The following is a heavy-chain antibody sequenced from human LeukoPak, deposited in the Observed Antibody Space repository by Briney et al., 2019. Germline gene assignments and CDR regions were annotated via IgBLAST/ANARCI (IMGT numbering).Heavy chain of an antibody. D-gene: IGHD4-17*01. V-gene: IGHV5-51*01. Sequence: GESLKISCQTSGYDFSTKWIGWVRQMPGKGLEWMGIIYPLDSITRYSPSFQGHVTISADTSINTAYLQWTSLKPSDTAIYYCARLAPDYADYWFGPWGQGTLVTVSS. CDR3: ARLAPDYADYWFGP. CDR2: IYPLDSIT. CDR1: GYDFSTKW. J-gene: IGHJ5*02.